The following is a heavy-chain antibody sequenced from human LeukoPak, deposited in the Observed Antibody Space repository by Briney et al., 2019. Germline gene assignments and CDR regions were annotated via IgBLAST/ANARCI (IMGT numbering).Heavy chain of an antibody. V-gene: IGHV3-23*01. CDR1: GFTFSSYA. CDR2: ISVSGGST. D-gene: IGHD3-22*01. Sequence: GGSLRLSCAGSGFTFSSYAMSWVRQAPGKGLEWVSAISVSGGSTYYADSVKGRFTISRDNSKNTLYLQMNSLRAEDTAVYYCAKVSGPLLVVTKAVDYWGQGTLVTVSS. J-gene: IGHJ4*02. CDR3: AKVSGPLLVVTKAVDY.